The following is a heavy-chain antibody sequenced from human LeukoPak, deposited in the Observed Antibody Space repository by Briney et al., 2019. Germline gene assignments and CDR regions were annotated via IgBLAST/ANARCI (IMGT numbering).Heavy chain of an antibody. CDR3: AADTSGCRIFNY. CDR1: GGSISRGGYC. V-gene: IGHV4-31*03. CDR2: IDYSGST. D-gene: IGHD3-22*01. J-gene: IGHJ4*02. Sequence: PSQTLSLTCTVSGGSISRGGYCWSWIRQHPGKGLEWIGYIDYSGSTFYNPSLKSRLTMSIDASKNQFSLKLSSVTAADTAVYYCAADTSGCRIFNYWGQGTLVTVSS.